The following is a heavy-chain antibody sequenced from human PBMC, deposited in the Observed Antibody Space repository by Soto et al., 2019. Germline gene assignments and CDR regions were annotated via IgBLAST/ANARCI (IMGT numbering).Heavy chain of an antibody. Sequence: SETLSLTCTVSGGSISSYYWSWIRQPPGKGLEWIGYIYYSGSTNYNPSLKSRVTISVDTSKNQFSLKLSSVTAADTAVYYCARVGYGDYLVDYWGQGTLVTVSS. D-gene: IGHD4-17*01. CDR1: GGSISSYY. CDR3: ARVGYGDYLVDY. J-gene: IGHJ4*02. CDR2: IYYSGST. V-gene: IGHV4-59*01.